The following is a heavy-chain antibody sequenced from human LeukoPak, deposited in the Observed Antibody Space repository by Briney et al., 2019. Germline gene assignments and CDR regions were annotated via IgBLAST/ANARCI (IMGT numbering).Heavy chain of an antibody. CDR2: IYTSGGT. D-gene: IGHD2-2*01. Sequence: SETLSLTCTVSGGSISSGSYYWSWIGQPAGKGLEWIGRIYTSGGTNYNPSLKSRVTISVDTSKNQFSLKLSSVTAADTAVYYCASGGVVPATYYYYYYMDVWGKGTTVTVSS. V-gene: IGHV4-61*02. CDR3: ASGGVVPATYYYYYYMDV. CDR1: GGSISSGSYY. J-gene: IGHJ6*03.